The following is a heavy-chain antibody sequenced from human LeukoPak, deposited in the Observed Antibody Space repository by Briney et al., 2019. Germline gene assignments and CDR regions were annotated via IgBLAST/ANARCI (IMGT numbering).Heavy chain of an antibody. CDR2: ISSNSGGT. Sequence: GASVKVSCKASGYSFTGNYIHWVRQAPGQGLEWMGWISSNSGGTDCAQKFQGRVTMTRDTSISTAYMELRGLRPDDTGVYYCARADLAYCSITTCSSFDYWGQGTLVTVSS. CDR3: ARADLAYCSITTCSSFDY. J-gene: IGHJ4*02. V-gene: IGHV1-2*02. D-gene: IGHD2-2*01. CDR1: GYSFTGNY.